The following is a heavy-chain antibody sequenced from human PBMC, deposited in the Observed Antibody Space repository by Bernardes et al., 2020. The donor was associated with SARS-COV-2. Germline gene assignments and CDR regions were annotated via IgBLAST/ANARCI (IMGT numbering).Heavy chain of an antibody. CDR2: TFFRSQWST. J-gene: IGHJ6*02. Sequence: SQTLSLTCAVSGDTVSSTTASWTWIRQSPSSGLEWLGGTFFRSQWSTDYAVSVKSRITINPDTSNNHFSLQLNSVTPEDTAVYYCARASITIVPGPLGLGPWGYKFKGMDVWGQGTTVTVSS. V-gene: IGHV6-1*01. D-gene: IGHD3-10*01. CDR1: GDTVSSTTAS. CDR3: ARASITIVPGPLGLGPWGYKFKGMDV.